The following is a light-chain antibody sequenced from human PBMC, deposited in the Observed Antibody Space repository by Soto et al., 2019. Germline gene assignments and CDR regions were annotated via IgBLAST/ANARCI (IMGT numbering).Light chain of an antibody. CDR2: GAS. Sequence: EVVITQSPCTLSLCPGDTATLSCRASQSIGSSLAWYQQKPGQAPRLLIYGASNRATGIPDRFSGSGSGTDFTLTISRLEPQDFAVYYCEQYRSSPRTFGQGTKVDIK. J-gene: IGKJ1*01. V-gene: IGKV3-20*01. CDR3: EQYRSSPRT. CDR1: QSIGSS.